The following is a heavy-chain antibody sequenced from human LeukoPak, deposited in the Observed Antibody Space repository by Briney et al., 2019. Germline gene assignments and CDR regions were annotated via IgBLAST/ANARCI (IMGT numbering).Heavy chain of an antibody. CDR2: IYWNDDK. Sequence: SGPTLVNPTQTLTLTCTFSGFSLSTSGVGVGWIRQPPGKALEWLALIYWNDDKRYSPSLKSRLTITKDTSKNQVVLTMTNMDPVDTATYYCAHLYGGNSVICLDPWGQGTLVTVSS. CDR1: GFSLSTSGVG. V-gene: IGHV2-5*01. J-gene: IGHJ5*02. D-gene: IGHD4-23*01. CDR3: AHLYGGNSVICLDP.